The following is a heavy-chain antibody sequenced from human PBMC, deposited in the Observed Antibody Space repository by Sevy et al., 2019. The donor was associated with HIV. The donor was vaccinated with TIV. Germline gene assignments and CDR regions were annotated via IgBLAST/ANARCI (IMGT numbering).Heavy chain of an antibody. CDR3: ARVVAYCSGGSCFPGYYYGMDV. CDR1: GFTFSNYN. CDR2: ISSSSRYI. Sequence: ETLSLTCAASGFTFSNYNMNWVRQAPGKGLEWVSSISSSSRYIYYADSMKGRFTISRDNAKNSLYLQMNSLRADDTAVYYCARVVAYCSGGSCFPGYYYGMDVWGQGTTVTVSS. V-gene: IGHV3-21*01. J-gene: IGHJ6*02. D-gene: IGHD2-15*01.